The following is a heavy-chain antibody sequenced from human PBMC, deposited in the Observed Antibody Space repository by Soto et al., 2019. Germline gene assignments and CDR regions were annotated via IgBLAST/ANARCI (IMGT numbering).Heavy chain of an antibody. CDR2: IYYSGST. D-gene: IGHD3-3*01. CDR1: GGSISSSSYY. Sequence: SETLSLTCTVSGGSISSSSYYWGWIRQPPGKGLEWIGSIYYSGSTYYNPSLKSRVTISVDTSKNQFSLKLSSVTAADTAVYYCARKRNYDFWSGYLRGATHYFDYWGQGTLVTVSS. CDR3: ARKRNYDFWSGYLRGATHYFDY. V-gene: IGHV4-39*01. J-gene: IGHJ4*02.